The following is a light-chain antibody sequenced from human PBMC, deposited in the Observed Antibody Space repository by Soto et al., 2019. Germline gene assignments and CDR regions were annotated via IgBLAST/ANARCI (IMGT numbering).Light chain of an antibody. J-gene: IGLJ3*02. V-gene: IGLV2-11*01. CDR3: CSSAGTYTSV. CDR1: SSDAGGYNY. Sequence: QSALTQPRSVSGSPGQSVTISCTGTSSDAGGYNYVSWYQQHPGKAPKLIIHDVSKRPSGVPDRFSGSKSGNTASLTISGLQAEDEADYYCCSSAGTYTSVFGGGTKLTVL. CDR2: DVS.